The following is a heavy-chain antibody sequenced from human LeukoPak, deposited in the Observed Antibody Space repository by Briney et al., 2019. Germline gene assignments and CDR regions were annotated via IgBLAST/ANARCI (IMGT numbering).Heavy chain of an antibody. V-gene: IGHV4-39*01. CDR2: IYYSGST. D-gene: IGHD3-22*01. Sequence: SGTLTLTCTVSGGSISSSSYYWGWIRQPPGKGLEWIGSIYYSGSTYYNPSLKGRVTISVDTSKNQFSLKLSSVTAADTAVYYCVHSSGYYSVDYWGQGTLVTVSS. J-gene: IGHJ4*02. CDR3: VHSSGYYSVDY. CDR1: GGSISSSSYY.